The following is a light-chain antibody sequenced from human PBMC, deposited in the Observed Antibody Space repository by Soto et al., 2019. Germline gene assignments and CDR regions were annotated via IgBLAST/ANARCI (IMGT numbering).Light chain of an antibody. V-gene: IGKV1-5*03. CDR1: QSISSW. CDR2: KAS. Sequence: DIQMTQSPSTLSASVGDRVTITCRASQSISSWLAWYQQKPGKAPTRLIYKASSLESGVPSRFSGSGSGTEYTLTISSLQPDDVATDYCQQYNSYPVTFGPGTKVDIK. J-gene: IGKJ3*01. CDR3: QQYNSYPVT.